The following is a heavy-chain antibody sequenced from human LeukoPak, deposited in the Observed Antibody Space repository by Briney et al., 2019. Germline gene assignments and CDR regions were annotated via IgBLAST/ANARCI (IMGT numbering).Heavy chain of an antibody. CDR3: ARDNTAMAFDY. D-gene: IGHD5-18*01. CDR1: GGTFSSYA. V-gene: IGHV1-69*04. CDR2: IIPILGIA. J-gene: IGHJ4*02. Sequence: ASVKVSCKASGGTFSSYAISWVRQAPGQGLEWMGRIIPILGIANYAQKFQGRVTITADKSTSTAYMELSSLRSEDTAVYYCARDNTAMAFDYWGQGTLVTVSS.